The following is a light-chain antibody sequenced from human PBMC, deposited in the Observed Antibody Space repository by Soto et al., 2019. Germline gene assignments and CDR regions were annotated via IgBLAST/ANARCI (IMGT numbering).Light chain of an antibody. J-gene: IGKJ2*01. CDR2: KAS. Sequence: DIQMTQSPSTLSASVGDRVTITCRASQSISSWLAWYQQKPGKAPKLLIYKASSLESGVPSRFSGSGSGTEFTLTIISLQHDDFATYYCQQYNSYPVTFGQGTKLEIK. CDR3: QQYNSYPVT. CDR1: QSISSW. V-gene: IGKV1-5*03.